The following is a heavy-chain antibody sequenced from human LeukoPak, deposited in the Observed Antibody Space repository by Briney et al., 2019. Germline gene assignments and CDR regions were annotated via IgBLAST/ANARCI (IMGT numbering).Heavy chain of an antibody. CDR1: GYTFTGYY. Sequence: ASVKVSCKASGYTFTGYYIHWVRQAPGQGLEWMGLINPGGDNTNYAQNFQGRVTMTRDTSTSTVYMELSRLRSDDTAVYYCARALPGAADFDYWGQGTLVTVSS. J-gene: IGHJ4*02. D-gene: IGHD3-10*01. V-gene: IGHV1-46*01. CDR2: INPGGDNT. CDR3: ARALPGAADFDY.